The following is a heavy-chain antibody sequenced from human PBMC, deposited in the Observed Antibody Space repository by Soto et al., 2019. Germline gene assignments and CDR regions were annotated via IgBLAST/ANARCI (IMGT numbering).Heavy chain of an antibody. J-gene: IGHJ4*02. D-gene: IGHD5-12*01. Sequence: DVQLVESGGGLVQPGESLRLSCAASGFTFSSYWMHWIRQASGKGLMWVARVSSDGDNTVYATSVQGRFTISRDNAKNTLYLQMNRLSDEDTAVYYWVRGLPDFSSFDSLGLGTGVSVSS. CDR3: VRGLPDFSSFDS. V-gene: IGHV3-74*01. CDR1: GFTFSSYW. CDR2: VSSDGDNT.